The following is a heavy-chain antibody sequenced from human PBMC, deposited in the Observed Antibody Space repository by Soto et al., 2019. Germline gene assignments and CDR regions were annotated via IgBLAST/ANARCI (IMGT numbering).Heavy chain of an antibody. V-gene: IGHV4-34*01. Sequence: QVQLQQWGAGLLKPSETLSLTCAVYGGSFSGYYWSWIRQPPGKGLEWIGEINHSGSTNYNPSLKSRVTISVDTSKNQFSLKLSSVTAADTAVYYCARAWPRSAARSYYYYGMDVWGQGTTVTVSS. CDR1: GGSFSGYY. CDR2: INHSGST. CDR3: ARAWPRSAARSYYYYGMDV. J-gene: IGHJ6*02. D-gene: IGHD6-6*01.